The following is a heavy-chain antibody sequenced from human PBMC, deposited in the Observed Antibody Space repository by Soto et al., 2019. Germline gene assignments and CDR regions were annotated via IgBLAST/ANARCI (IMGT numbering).Heavy chain of an antibody. CDR2: IYYSGST. J-gene: IGHJ5*02. CDR3: ARDIGSSWLNWFDP. Sequence: TLSLTCTVSGGSISSGGYYWSWIRQHPGKGLEWIGYIYYSGSTHYNPSLKSRVTISVDTSKNQFSLKLSSVTAADTAVYYCARDIGSSWLNWFDPWGQGTLVTVSS. CDR1: GGSISSGGYY. V-gene: IGHV4-31*03. D-gene: IGHD6-13*01.